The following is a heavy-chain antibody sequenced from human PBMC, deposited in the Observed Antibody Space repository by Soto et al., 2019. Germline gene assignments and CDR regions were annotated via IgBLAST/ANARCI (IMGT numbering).Heavy chain of an antibody. D-gene: IGHD6-13*01. CDR1: GYTFTSYA. CDR3: ARGLGVAAVPGGVDY. V-gene: IGHV1-3*01. CDR2: INAGNGNT. J-gene: IGHJ4*02. Sequence: QVQLVQSGAEVKKPGASVKVSCKASGYTFTSYAMHWVRQAPGQRLEWMGWINAGNGNTKYSQKFQGIVTIIRDTSANTAYKELSSLRSEDKAVYYCARGLGVAAVPGGVDYWGQGTLFTVSS.